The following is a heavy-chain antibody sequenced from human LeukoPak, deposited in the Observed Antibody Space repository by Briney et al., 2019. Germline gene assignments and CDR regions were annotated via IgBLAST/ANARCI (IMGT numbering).Heavy chain of an antibody. D-gene: IGHD3-10*01. V-gene: IGHV5-51*01. J-gene: IGHJ4*02. Sequence: GASLQSSARGVGSPFTSNWSGWLRRMPGKGRQWWGGFTPGDSDTRYSPSFQGQVTISADRSISTASLQWSSLQASDTAMYYCARPRTLVRGTIGYYFDYWGQGTLVTVSS. CDR1: GSPFTSNW. CDR3: ARPRTLVRGTIGYYFDY. CDR2: FTPGDSDT.